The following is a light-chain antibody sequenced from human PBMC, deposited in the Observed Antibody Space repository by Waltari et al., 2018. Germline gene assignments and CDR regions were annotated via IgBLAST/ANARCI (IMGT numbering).Light chain of an antibody. Sequence: IMLTQSPGTLSLSPGERATLSCRASQSISRYLAWYQQKPGQAPRLLIYGASTRATGIPDRFSGSGSGTDFSLTISGLEPEDFAVYYCQQYDISPLTFGGGTKVEIK. J-gene: IGKJ4*01. CDR3: QQYDISPLT. CDR2: GAS. V-gene: IGKV3-20*01. CDR1: QSISRY.